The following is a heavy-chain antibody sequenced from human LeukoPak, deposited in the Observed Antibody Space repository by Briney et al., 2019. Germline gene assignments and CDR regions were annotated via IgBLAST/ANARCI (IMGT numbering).Heavy chain of an antibody. Sequence: GASVKVSCQASGYTFTGNHVHWVRQAPGQGLERMGWIDPNSGGTKYAQKFQDRVTMTSDTSISTAYMELSGLGSDDTAVYFCAKEADSVSFDLWGRGTLVTVSS. CDR2: IDPNSGGT. D-gene: IGHD2-15*01. V-gene: IGHV1-2*02. J-gene: IGHJ2*01. CDR1: GYTFTGNH. CDR3: AKEADSVSFDL.